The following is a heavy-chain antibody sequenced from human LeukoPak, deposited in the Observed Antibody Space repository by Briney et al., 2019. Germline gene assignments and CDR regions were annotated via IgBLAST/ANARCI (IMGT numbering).Heavy chain of an antibody. V-gene: IGHV4-34*01. Sequence: SETLSLTCAVYGGSFSGYYWSWIRQPPGKGLDWIGEINHSGSTNYNPSLKSRVTTSVDTSKNPSPLKLSSVTAADTAVYYCARWAAALPRVPKSHMDVWGKGTTVTVSS. D-gene: IGHD3-10*01. CDR1: GGSFSGYY. CDR2: INHSGST. CDR3: ARWAAALPRVPKSHMDV. J-gene: IGHJ6*03.